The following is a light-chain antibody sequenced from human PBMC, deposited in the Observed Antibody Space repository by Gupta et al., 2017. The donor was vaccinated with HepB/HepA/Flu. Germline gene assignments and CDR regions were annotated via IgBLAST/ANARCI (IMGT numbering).Light chain of an antibody. V-gene: IGKV1-5*03. J-gene: IGKJ2*04. CDR2: KAS. CDR1: QSISSW. Sequence: DIQMTQSPSTLSASVGDRVTITCRASQSISSWLAWYQQKPGKAPKLLIYKASSLGSGVPSRFSGSGSGTEFTLTISSLQPDDFATYYCQQYNSYSCSFGQGTKLEIK. CDR3: QQYNSYSCS.